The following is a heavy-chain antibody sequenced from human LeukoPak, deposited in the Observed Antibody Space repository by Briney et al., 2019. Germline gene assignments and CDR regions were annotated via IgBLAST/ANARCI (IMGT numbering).Heavy chain of an antibody. V-gene: IGHV3-23*01. CDR1: GFTFSSYA. Sequence: GGSLRLSCAASGFTFSSYAMSWVRQAPGKGLEWVSAISGSGGSTYYADSVKGRFTISRDNSKKTLYLQMNSLRAEDTAVYYCAKGRSGYSSPFDYWGQGTLVTVSS. CDR3: AKGRSGYSSPFDY. D-gene: IGHD6-13*01. J-gene: IGHJ4*02. CDR2: ISGSGGST.